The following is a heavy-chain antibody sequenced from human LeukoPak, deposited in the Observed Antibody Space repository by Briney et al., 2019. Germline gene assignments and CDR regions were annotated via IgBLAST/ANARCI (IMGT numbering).Heavy chain of an antibody. V-gene: IGHV4-59*08. CDR1: GGSISSYY. CDR3: ARQIIRGQYLVHFDY. D-gene: IGHD6-13*01. Sequence: TSSETLSLTWTVYGGSISSYYWGWIRQPPGKGLEWIGYIYYSGSTNYNPSLKSRVTISVDTSKSQFSLRLNSVTAADTAVYYCARQIIRGQYLVHFDYWGQGTLVTVSS. J-gene: IGHJ4*02. CDR2: IYYSGST.